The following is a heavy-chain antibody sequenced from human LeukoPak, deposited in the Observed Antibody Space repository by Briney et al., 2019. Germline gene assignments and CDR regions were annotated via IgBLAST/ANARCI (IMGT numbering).Heavy chain of an antibody. CDR3: ARDHINSGLFDS. D-gene: IGHD6-19*01. V-gene: IGHV6-1*01. CDR2: TYYRSKWYN. CDR1: GDFVSSNSAA. Sequence: SQTLSLTCALSGDFVSSNSAAWNWIRQSPSSGLEWLGRTYYRSKWYNDYAVSVKSRITINPDTSKNHFSLQLNSVTPEDTAVYFCARDHINSGLFDSWGQGTLVTVSS. J-gene: IGHJ4*02.